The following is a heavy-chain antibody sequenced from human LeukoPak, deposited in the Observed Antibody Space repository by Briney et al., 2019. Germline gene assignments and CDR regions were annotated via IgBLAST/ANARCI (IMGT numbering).Heavy chain of an antibody. CDR3: ARSGQLAAFDY. V-gene: IGHV1-3*01. CDR1: GYTFASYA. CDR2: INAGNGNT. J-gene: IGHJ4*02. Sequence: ASVKVSCKASGYTFASYAMHWVRQAPGQRLEWMGWINAGNGNTKYSQKFQGRVTITRDTSASTAYMELSSLRSEDTAVYYCARSGQLAAFDYWGQGTLVTVSS. D-gene: IGHD6-6*01.